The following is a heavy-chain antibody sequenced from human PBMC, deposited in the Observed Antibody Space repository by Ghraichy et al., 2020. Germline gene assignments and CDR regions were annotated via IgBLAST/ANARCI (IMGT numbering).Heavy chain of an antibody. Sequence: SETLSLTCAVYGGSFSGYYWSWIHQPPGKGLEWIGEINHSGSTNYNPSLKSRVTISVDTSKNQFSLKLSSVTAADTAVYYCARFCKGGVREVVVAADLYYFDYWGQGTLVTVSS. J-gene: IGHJ4*02. D-gene: IGHD2-15*01. CDR3: ARFCKGGVREVVVAADLYYFDY. CDR1: GGSFSGYY. CDR2: INHSGST. V-gene: IGHV4-34*01.